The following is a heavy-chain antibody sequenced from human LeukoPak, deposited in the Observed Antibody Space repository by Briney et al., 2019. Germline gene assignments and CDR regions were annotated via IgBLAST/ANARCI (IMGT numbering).Heavy chain of an antibody. CDR2: ISGSGGST. CDR3: AKANYYDSSGYYYVSYWYFDL. J-gene: IGHJ2*01. Sequence: GGSLRLSCAASGFTVSSNYMSWVRQAPGKGLEWVSAISGSGGSTYYADSVKGRFTISRDNSKNTLYLQMNSLRAEDTAVYYCAKANYYDSSGYYYVSYWYFDLWGRGTLVTVSS. D-gene: IGHD3-22*01. V-gene: IGHV3-23*01. CDR1: GFTVSSNY.